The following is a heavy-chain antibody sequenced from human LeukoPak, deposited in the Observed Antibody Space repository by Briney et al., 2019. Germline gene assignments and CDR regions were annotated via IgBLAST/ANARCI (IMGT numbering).Heavy chain of an antibody. CDR1: GFTFSDYY. D-gene: IGHD1-26*01. V-gene: IGHV3-11*04. CDR3: ARDPPSRESYWDDY. CDR2: ISSSGSTI. J-gene: IGHJ4*02. Sequence: PGGSLRLSCAASGFTFSDYYMSWIRQAPGKGLEWVSYISSSGSTIYYADSVEGRFTISRDNAKNSLYLQMNSLRAEDTAVYYCARDPPSRESYWDDYWGQGTLVTVSS.